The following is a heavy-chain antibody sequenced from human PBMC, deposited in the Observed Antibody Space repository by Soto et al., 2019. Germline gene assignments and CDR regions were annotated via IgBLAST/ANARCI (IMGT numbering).Heavy chain of an antibody. Sequence: QVQLVQSGAEVKKPGSSVKVSCKASGGTFSSYAISWVRQAPGQGLEWMGGIIPIFGTANYAQKFQGRVTITADESTSRADMELSSMRSEDTAVYYCAREAGSGDGRNWFDPWGQGTLVTVSS. CDR2: IIPIFGTA. J-gene: IGHJ5*02. D-gene: IGHD6-19*01. CDR1: GGTFSSYA. V-gene: IGHV1-69*12. CDR3: AREAGSGDGRNWFDP.